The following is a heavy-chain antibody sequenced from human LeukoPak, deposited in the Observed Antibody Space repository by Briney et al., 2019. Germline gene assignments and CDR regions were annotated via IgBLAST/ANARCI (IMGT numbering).Heavy chain of an antibody. CDR3: AKDLSRGYSSSWPDY. J-gene: IGHJ4*02. CDR2: ISWNSGSI. D-gene: IGHD6-13*01. CDR1: GFTFDDYA. V-gene: IGHV3-9*01. Sequence: GGSLRLSCAASGFTFDDYAMHWVRQAPGKGLERVSGISWNSGSIGYADSVKGRFTISRDDAKNSLYLQMNSLRAEDTALYYCAKDLSRGYSSSWPDYWGQGTLVTVSS.